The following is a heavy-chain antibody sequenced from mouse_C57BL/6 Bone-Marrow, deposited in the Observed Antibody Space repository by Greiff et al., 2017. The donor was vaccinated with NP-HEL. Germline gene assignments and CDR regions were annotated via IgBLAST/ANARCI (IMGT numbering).Heavy chain of an antibody. CDR1: GYTFTSYG. Sequence: VQLQQSGAELARPGASVKLSCKASGYTFTSYGISWVKQRTGQGLEWIGEIYPRSGNTYYNEKVKGKATLTADKSSSTAYLELRSLTSEDSAVYFCARDYGSSCWFDYWGQGTTLTVSS. CDR3: ARDYGSSCWFDY. V-gene: IGHV1-81*01. D-gene: IGHD1-1*01. J-gene: IGHJ2*01. CDR2: IYPRSGNT.